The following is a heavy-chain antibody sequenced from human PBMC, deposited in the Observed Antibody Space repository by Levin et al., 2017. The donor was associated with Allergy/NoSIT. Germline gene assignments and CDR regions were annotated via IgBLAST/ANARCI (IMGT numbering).Heavy chain of an antibody. J-gene: IGHJ4*02. Sequence: EASVKVSCKASGYDFSTYSINWVRQAPGQGFEWMGWITTNTGSPTYAQGFTGRFVFSVDTSVSTAYLQIESLQAEDTAVYFCARDQGTGWSLFDYWGQGTLVTVSS. D-gene: IGHD6-19*01. CDR3: ARDQGTGWSLFDY. V-gene: IGHV7-4-1*01. CDR1: GYDFSTYS. CDR2: ITTNTGSP.